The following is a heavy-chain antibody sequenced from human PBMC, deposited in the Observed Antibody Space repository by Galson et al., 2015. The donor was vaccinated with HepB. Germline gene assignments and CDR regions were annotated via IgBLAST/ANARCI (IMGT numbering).Heavy chain of an antibody. CDR3: AKDSGSYPGDWYYFDY. J-gene: IGHJ4*02. D-gene: IGHD1-26*01. CDR1: GFTFSNYA. V-gene: IGHV3-30*04. Sequence: SLRLSCAASGFTFSNYAMHWVRQAPGKGLEWVAVISYDGSNKYYVDSVKGRFTISRDNSKNTLYLQMNSLRAEDTAVYYCAKDSGSYPGDWYYFDYWGQGTLVTVSS. CDR2: ISYDGSNK.